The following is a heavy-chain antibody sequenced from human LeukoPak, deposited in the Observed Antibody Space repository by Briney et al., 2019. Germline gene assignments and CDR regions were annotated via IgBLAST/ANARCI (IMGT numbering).Heavy chain of an antibody. CDR2: ISSSSSHI. V-gene: IGHV3-21*01. D-gene: IGHD3-22*01. J-gene: IGHJ4*02. CDR1: GFTFSDYS. CDR3: AKDKGNYYDSSGLDY. Sequence: PGGSLRLSCAASGFTFSDYSMNWVRQAPGKGLEWVSSISSSSSHIYYADSVKGRFTISRDNSKNTLYLQMNSLRAEDTAVYYCAKDKGNYYDSSGLDYWGQGTLVTVSS.